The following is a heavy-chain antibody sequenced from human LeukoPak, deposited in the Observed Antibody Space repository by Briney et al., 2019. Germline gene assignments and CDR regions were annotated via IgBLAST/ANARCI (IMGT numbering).Heavy chain of an antibody. D-gene: IGHD3-16*01. CDR1: GGSNSSSY. J-gene: IGHJ5*02. CDR2: IYYSGST. CDR3: ARSRWGGNNWFDP. Sequence: PSETLSLTCTVSGGSNSSSYWSWIRQPPGKGLEWIGYIYYSGSTNYNPSLKSRVTISVDTSKNQFSLKLSSVTAADTAVYYCARSRWGGNNWFDPWGQGTLVTVSS. V-gene: IGHV4-59*01.